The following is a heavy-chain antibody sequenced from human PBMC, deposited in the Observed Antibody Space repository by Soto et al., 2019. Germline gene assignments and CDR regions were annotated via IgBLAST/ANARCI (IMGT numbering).Heavy chain of an antibody. V-gene: IGHV3-23*01. CDR3: AKDMSGSPFFVI. CDR1: GFTFSSYA. CDR2: LTPGGDIT. Sequence: PGGSLRLSCAASGFTFSSYAMSWVRQAPGQGLEWVSYLTPGGDITVYADSVKGRFTISRDNSKNTLYLQMSSLRAEATAVYYCAKDMSGSPFFVIWGQGTMVT. J-gene: IGHJ3*02. D-gene: IGHD5-12*01.